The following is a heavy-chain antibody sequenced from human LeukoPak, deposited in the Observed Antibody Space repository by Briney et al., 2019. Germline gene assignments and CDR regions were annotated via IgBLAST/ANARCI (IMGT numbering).Heavy chain of an antibody. CDR3: ASNDYGDYGGVGPLNY. V-gene: IGHV1-46*01. CDR2: INPSGGST. D-gene: IGHD4-17*01. J-gene: IGHJ4*02. CDR1: GYTFTSYY. Sequence: GASVKVSCKASGYTFTSYYMHWVRQAPGQGLEWMGIINPSGGSTSYAQKFQGRVTMTRDMSTSTVYMELSSLRSEDTAVYYCASNDYGDYGGVGPLNYWGQGTLVTVSS.